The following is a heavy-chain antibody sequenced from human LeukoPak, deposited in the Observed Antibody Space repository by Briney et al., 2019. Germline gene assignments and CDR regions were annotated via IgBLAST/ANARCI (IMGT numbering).Heavy chain of an antibody. V-gene: IGHV5-51*01. CDR2: IYPGDSDT. CDR1: GYTFTSFW. J-gene: IGHJ4*02. D-gene: IGHD6-19*01. Sequence: GESLKISCKGSGYTFTSFWIGWVRQKPGKGLEWMGIIYPGDSDTRYSPSFQGQVTISADKSITTAYLQWGSLEASDTAVYYCARRLYSSGWYQDFDYWGQGTLVTVSS. CDR3: ARRLYSSGWYQDFDY.